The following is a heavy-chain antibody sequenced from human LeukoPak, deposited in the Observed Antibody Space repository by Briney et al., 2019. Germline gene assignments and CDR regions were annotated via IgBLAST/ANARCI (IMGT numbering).Heavy chain of an antibody. Sequence: ASVKVSCKASGYTFTSYAMHWVRQAPGQRLEWMGWINAGNGNTKYSQKFQGRVTITADESTSTAYMELSSLRSEDTAVYYCARGSNLVIENQFLDVWGQGTTVTVSS. D-gene: IGHD3-22*01. CDR3: ARGSNLVIENQFLDV. CDR2: INAGNGNT. CDR1: GYTFTSYA. J-gene: IGHJ6*02. V-gene: IGHV1-3*01.